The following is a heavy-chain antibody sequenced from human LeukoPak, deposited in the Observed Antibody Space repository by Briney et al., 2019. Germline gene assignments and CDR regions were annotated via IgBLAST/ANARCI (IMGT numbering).Heavy chain of an antibody. J-gene: IGHJ4*02. CDR1: GYTFTSYG. CDR3: ARDDYGDYIRSGVDY. CDR2: ISAYNGNT. V-gene: IGHV1-18*01. D-gene: IGHD4-17*01. Sequence: ASVTVSCKASGYTFTSYGISWVRQAPGQGLEWMGWISAYNGNTNYAQKLQGRVTMTTDTSTSTAYMELRSLRSDDTAVYYCARDDYGDYIRSGVDYWGQGTLVTVSS.